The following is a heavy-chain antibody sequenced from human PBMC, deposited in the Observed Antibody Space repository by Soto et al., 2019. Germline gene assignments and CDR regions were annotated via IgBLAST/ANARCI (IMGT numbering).Heavy chain of an antibody. J-gene: IGHJ1*01. CDR1: GFTFSSYA. V-gene: IGHV3-23*01. CDR3: AKARTDLITRWNSALRGHPYCGGDCYPEYFQH. Sequence: EVQLLESGGGLVQPGGSLRLSCAASGFTFSSYAMSWVRQAPGKGLEWVSAISGSGGSTYYADSVKGRFTISRDNSKNTLYLQMNSLRAEDTAVYYCAKARTDLITRWNSALRGHPYCGGDCYPEYFQHWGQGTLVTVSS. CDR2: ISGSGGST. D-gene: IGHD2-21*02.